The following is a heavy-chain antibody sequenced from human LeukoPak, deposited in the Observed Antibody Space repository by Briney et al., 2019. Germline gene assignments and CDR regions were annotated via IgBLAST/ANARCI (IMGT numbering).Heavy chain of an antibody. CDR2: INTNTGNP. V-gene: IGHV7-4-1*02. J-gene: IGHJ4*02. D-gene: IGHD6-19*01. CDR3: VRDVSSGWYVGFDY. CDR1: GYTFNSYG. Sequence: ASVKVSCKASGYTFNSYGISWVRQAPGQGLEWMGWINTNTGNPTYAQGFTGRFVFSLDTSVSTAYLQISSLKAEDTAVYYCVRDVSSGWYVGFDYWGQGTLVTVSS.